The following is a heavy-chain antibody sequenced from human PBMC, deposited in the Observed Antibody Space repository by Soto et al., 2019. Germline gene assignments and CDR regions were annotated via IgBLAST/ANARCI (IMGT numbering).Heavy chain of an antibody. V-gene: IGHV3-23*01. J-gene: IGHJ3*02. CDR2: ISGSGGST. CDR3: AKVPLIWRGSYEGVGAFDI. CDR1: GFTFSSYA. D-gene: IGHD1-26*01. Sequence: EVQLLESGGGLVQPGGSLRLSCAASGFTFSSYAMSWVRQAPGKGLEWVSAISGSGGSTYYADSVKGRFTISRDNSKNTLYLQMKSLRAEDTAVYYCAKVPLIWRGSYEGVGAFDIWGQGTMVTVSS.